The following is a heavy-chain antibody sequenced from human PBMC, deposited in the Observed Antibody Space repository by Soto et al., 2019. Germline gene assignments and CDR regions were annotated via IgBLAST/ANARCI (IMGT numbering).Heavy chain of an antibody. J-gene: IGHJ4*02. Sequence: EVQLLESGGGLVQPGGSLRLSCAASGFTFTNYAMSWVRQAPGKGLEWVSSISGSGGGTYYADSVKGRFTISRDPSKNTLYLQMNSLRAEDTAVYYCAKDRTSIVVPLGECWGQGTLVTVSS. CDR3: AKDRTSIVVPLGEC. V-gene: IGHV3-23*01. CDR1: GFTFTNYA. CDR2: ISGSGGGT. D-gene: IGHD3-16*01.